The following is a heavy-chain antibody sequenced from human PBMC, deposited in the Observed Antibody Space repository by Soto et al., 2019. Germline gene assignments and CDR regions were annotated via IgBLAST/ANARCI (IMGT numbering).Heavy chain of an antibody. J-gene: IGHJ4*02. CDR3: ARELTTVTFDY. D-gene: IGHD4-17*01. Sequence: QVQLVESGGGLVKPRGSLRLSCAASGFTFSDYYMSWIRQAPGKGLEWVSNINIRGSSIYYADSVKGRFTISRDNAKHSLYLQMNSLRAEDTAVYYCARELTTVTFDYWGRGTLVTVSS. V-gene: IGHV3-11*01. CDR2: INIRGSSI. CDR1: GFTFSDYY.